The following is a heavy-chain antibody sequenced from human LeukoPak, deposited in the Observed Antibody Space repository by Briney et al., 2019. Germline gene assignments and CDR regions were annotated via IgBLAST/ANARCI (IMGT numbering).Heavy chain of an antibody. Sequence: GGSLRLSCAASGFTFSSYGMHWVRQAPGKGLEWLAFIRYDGSNKYYADSVKGRFTISRDNSKNTLYLQMNSLRAEDTAVYYCASNILTGYYGFTGFDYWGQGTLVTVSS. V-gene: IGHV3-30*02. CDR3: ASNILTGYYGFTGFDY. J-gene: IGHJ4*02. CDR2: IRYDGSNK. D-gene: IGHD3-9*01. CDR1: GFTFSSYG.